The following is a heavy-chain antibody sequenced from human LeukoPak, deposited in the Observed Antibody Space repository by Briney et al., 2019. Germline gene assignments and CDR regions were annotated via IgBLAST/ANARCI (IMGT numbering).Heavy chain of an antibody. V-gene: IGHV3-23*01. D-gene: IGHD6-13*01. CDR3: ASPGPGYSSSWYDGGVDY. CDR1: GFTFSSYA. J-gene: IGHJ4*02. Sequence: GGSLRLSCAASGFTFSSYAMSWVRQAPGKGPEWVSAISGSGGSTYYADSVKGRFTISRDNSKNTLYLQMNSLRAEDTAVYYCASPGPGYSSSWYDGGVDYWGQGTLVTVSS. CDR2: ISGSGGST.